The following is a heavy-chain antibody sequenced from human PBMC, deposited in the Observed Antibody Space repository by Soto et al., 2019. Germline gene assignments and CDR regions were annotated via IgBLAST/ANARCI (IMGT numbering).Heavy chain of an antibody. V-gene: IGHV4-39*01. CDR3: ARHGAYSTSVYYYYGMDV. CDR1: GDAINSTVYY. CDR2: SNYGGPT. J-gene: IGHJ6*02. Sequence: SETLSLTCTVSGDAINSTVYYWGWIRQPPGKGLEWIGSSNYGGPTYYSPSLQSRVTISLDTAKNHFSLNLRSVTAADTAVYYCARHGAYSTSVYYYYGMDVWGQGTTVTVSS. D-gene: IGHD6-13*01.